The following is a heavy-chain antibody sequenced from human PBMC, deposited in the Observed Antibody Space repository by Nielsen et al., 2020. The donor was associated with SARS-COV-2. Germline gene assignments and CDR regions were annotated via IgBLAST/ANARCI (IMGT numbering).Heavy chain of an antibody. CDR1: GFTFSSYA. CDR2: ISSNGGST. J-gene: IGHJ3*02. D-gene: IGHD2-2*01. Sequence: GGSLRLSCSASGFTFSSYAMHWVRQAPGKGLEYVSAISSNGGSTYYADSVKGRFTISRDNSKNTLYLQMNSLRAEDTAVYYCAKDRSTHAFDIWGQGTMVTVSS. V-gene: IGHV3-64*04. CDR3: AKDRSTHAFDI.